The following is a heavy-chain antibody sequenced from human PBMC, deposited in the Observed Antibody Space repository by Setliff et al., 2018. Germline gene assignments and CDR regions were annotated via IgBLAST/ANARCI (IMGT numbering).Heavy chain of an antibody. CDR2: IYYSGST. J-gene: IGHJ4*02. Sequence: TLSLTCTVSGGSISSSSYYWGWIRQPPGKGLEWIGSIYYSGSTYYNPSLKSRVTISVDTSKNQFSLKLSSVTAADTAVYYCASRATYYNFWSGYYLYWGQGTLVTSPQ. V-gene: IGHV4-39*07. CDR3: ASRATYYNFWSGYYLY. CDR1: GGSISSSSYY. D-gene: IGHD3-3*01.